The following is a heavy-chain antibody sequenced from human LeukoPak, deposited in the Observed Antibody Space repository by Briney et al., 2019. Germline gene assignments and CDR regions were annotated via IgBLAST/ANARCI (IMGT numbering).Heavy chain of an antibody. J-gene: IGHJ4*02. D-gene: IGHD3-22*01. CDR2: INPNSGGT. Sequence: RASVKVSCKASGYTFTGYYMHWVRQAPGQGLEWMGWINPNSGGTNYAQKFQGRVTMTRDTSISTAYMEPSSLRSEDTAVYYCARGVFIDSSGYYFDYWGQGTLVTVSS. CDR3: ARGVFIDSSGYYFDY. V-gene: IGHV1-2*02. CDR1: GYTFTGYY.